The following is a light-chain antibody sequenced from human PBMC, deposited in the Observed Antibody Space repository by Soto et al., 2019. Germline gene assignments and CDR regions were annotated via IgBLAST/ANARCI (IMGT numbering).Light chain of an antibody. CDR2: YAS. Sequence: EIVMTQSPATLSVSPGERATLSCRASQSVSSNLAWYQQNPGQAPRLLIYYASTRAIGIPARFSGSGSGTEFTLTITSLQSEDLAVYFCQQYNNWPITVGPWTKVDTK. CDR3: QQYNNWPIT. CDR1: QSVSSN. J-gene: IGKJ3*01. V-gene: IGKV3-15*01.